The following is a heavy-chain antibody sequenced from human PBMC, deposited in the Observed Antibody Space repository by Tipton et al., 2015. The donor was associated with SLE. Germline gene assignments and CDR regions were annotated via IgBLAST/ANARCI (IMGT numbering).Heavy chain of an antibody. CDR1: GGSISSSSYY. Sequence: TLSLTCTVSGGSISSSSYYWSWIRQPPGKGLEWIGYIYYSGSTNYNPPLKSRVTISVDTSKNQFSLKLSSVTAEDTAVYYCARLRSDWQMTDYYFDYWGQGTLVTVSS. CDR2: IYYSGST. V-gene: IGHV4-61*01. J-gene: IGHJ4*02. D-gene: IGHD6-19*01. CDR3: ARLRSDWQMTDYYFDY.